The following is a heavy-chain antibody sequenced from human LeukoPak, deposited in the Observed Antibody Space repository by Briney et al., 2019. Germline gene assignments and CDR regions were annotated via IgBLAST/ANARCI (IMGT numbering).Heavy chain of an antibody. D-gene: IGHD4-17*01. CDR1: GFTFSTYA. J-gene: IGHJ6*02. V-gene: IGHV3-23*01. Sequence: QAGGSLRLSCAASGFTFSTYAMTWVRQAPGKGLECVSVISRSGSSTHYADSVKGRFTISRDNSKNMLYLQMNSLRAEDTAIYYCTKKRLNRLGFYYGIDVWGQGTTVTASS. CDR2: ISRSGSST. CDR3: TKKRLNRLGFYYGIDV.